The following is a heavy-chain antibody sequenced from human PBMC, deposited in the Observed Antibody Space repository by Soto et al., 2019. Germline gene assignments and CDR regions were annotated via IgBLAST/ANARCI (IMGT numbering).Heavy chain of an antibody. CDR1: GYTFTSYG. CDR3: ARRYCSSTSCYASSGWPFDY. Sequence: ASVKVSCKASGYTFTSYGISWVRQAPGQGLEWMGWISAYNGNTNYAQKLQGRATMTTDTSTSTAYMELRSLRSDDTAVYYCARRYCSSTSCYASSGWPFDYWGQGTLVTVSS. J-gene: IGHJ4*02. D-gene: IGHD2-2*01. V-gene: IGHV1-18*01. CDR2: ISAYNGNT.